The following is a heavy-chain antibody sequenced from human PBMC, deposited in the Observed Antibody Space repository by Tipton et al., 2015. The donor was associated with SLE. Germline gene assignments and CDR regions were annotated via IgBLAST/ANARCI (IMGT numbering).Heavy chain of an antibody. CDR3: ARGVPAMGWFDP. CDR1: NYTISIDYY. CDR2: ITHSGGT. J-gene: IGHJ5*02. V-gene: IGHV4-38-2*02. Sequence: TLSLTCIVSNYTISIDYYWGWIRQSPEKGLEWIGSITHSGGTDYRPSLKSRVTISMDTSRNLFSLEVHSVTAADTAIYFCARGVPAMGWFDPWGQGTLVTVSS. D-gene: IGHD5-18*01.